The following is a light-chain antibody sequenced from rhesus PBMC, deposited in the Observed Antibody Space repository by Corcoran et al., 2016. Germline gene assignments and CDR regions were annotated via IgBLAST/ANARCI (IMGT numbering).Light chain of an antibody. CDR2: GAS. CDR3: QQESNLNT. Sequence: EIVLTQSPATLALSPGERATLSCRASQSVGSKLVWYQQKPGQAPRLLIYGASSRAPGIPDRCSGSGSGTDFTLTISSLEPEDVGVYYCQQESNLNTFGGGTKVEIK. V-gene: IGKV3-24*04. J-gene: IGKJ4*01. CDR1: QSVGSK.